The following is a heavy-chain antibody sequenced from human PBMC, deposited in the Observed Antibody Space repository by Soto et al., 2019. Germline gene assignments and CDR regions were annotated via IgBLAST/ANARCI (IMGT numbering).Heavy chain of an antibody. CDR2: ISYDGSNK. J-gene: IGHJ5*02. CDR1: GFTFSSYA. V-gene: IGHV3-30-3*01. D-gene: IGHD2-15*01. CDR3: ARDRGVCSGGSCYPNWFVP. Sequence: QVQLVESGGGVVQPGRSLRLSCAASGFTFSSYAMHWVRQAPGKGLEWVAVISYDGSNKYYADSVKGRFTISRDNSKNPRYLQMNSLRAEDRAVYYCARDRGVCSGGSCYPNWFVPWGQGTLVTVSS.